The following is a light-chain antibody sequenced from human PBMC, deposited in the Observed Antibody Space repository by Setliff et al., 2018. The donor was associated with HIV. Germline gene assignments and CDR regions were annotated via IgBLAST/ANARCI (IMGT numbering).Light chain of an antibody. CDR1: SSDVGGYSY. Sequence: QSALTQPASVSGSPGQSITISCTGTSSDVGGYSYVSWYQQHPGRALKLIIYEVKNRPSGVSSRFSGSKSGNTASLTISGLQAEDEADYYCSSYAITNTLPFGTGTKVTVL. CDR2: EVK. J-gene: IGLJ1*01. V-gene: IGLV2-14*01. CDR3: SSYAITNTLP.